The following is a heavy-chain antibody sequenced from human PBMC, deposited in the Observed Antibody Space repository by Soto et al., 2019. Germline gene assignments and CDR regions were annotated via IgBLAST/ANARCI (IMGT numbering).Heavy chain of an antibody. CDR1: GFPFSNAW. D-gene: IGHD3-22*01. CDR2: IKSKTDGGTT. CDR3: TTVGYDDCSGSPSLRDY. Sequence: GGSLRLSCAASGFPFSNAWMSWVRQAPGKGLEWVGCIKSKTDGGTTDYAAPVKGRFTISRDDSKNTLYLKMNSLKTEDTAVYYCTTVGYDDCSGSPSLRDYWAQGTPVTVSS. V-gene: IGHV3-15*01. J-gene: IGHJ4*02.